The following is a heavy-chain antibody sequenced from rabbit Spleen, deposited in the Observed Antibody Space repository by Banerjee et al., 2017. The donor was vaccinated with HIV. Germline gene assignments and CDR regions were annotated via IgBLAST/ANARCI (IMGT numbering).Heavy chain of an antibody. D-gene: IGHD3-1*01. CDR3: AKYNDMGACLDL. J-gene: IGHJ6*01. V-gene: IGHV1S40*01. CDR2: IYTGSGSA. Sequence: QSLEESGGDLVKPGASLTLTCKASGFSFSSSYYMCWVRQAPGKGLEWIGCIYTGSGSAYYASWAKGRFTISKTSSTTVTLQMTSLTGADTATYFCAKYNDMGACLDLWGPGTLVTVS. CDR1: GFSFSSSYY.